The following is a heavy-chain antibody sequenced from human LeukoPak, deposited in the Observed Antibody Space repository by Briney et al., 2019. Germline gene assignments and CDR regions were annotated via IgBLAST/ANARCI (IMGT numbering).Heavy chain of an antibody. D-gene: IGHD6-19*01. CDR1: GYTFTSYN. CDR2: ISVYNGNT. J-gene: IGHJ3*02. CDR3: ARDRIDRYSSGWHAFDI. Sequence: GASVKVSCKASGYTFTSYNINWVRQAPGQGLEWMGWISVYNGNTNYAQKLQGRVTMTTDTSTSTAYMELRSLRSDDTAVYYCARDRIDRYSSGWHAFDIWGQGTTVTVSS. V-gene: IGHV1-18*04.